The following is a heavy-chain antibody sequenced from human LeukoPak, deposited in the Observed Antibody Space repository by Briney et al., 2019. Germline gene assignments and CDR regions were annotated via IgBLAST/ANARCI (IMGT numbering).Heavy chain of an antibody. CDR2: ISWNSGSI. Sequence: GRSLRLSCAASGFTFDNYAMHWVRQVPGKGLEWVSGISWNSGSIGYADSVKGRFTISRDNAKNSLYLQMNSLRAEDTALYYCAKGPSGLGAFDIWGQGTMVTVSS. J-gene: IGHJ3*02. CDR3: AKGPSGLGAFDI. V-gene: IGHV3-9*01. CDR1: GFTFDNYA. D-gene: IGHD3-3*01.